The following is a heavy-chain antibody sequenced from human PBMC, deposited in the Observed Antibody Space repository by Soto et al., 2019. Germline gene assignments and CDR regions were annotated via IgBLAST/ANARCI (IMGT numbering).Heavy chain of an antibody. CDR3: ASPRNGEKYDSSGYSLSYYYYGMDV. CDR2: IYPGDSDT. D-gene: IGHD3-22*01. CDR1: GYSFTSYW. V-gene: IGHV5-51*01. J-gene: IGHJ6*02. Sequence: GESLKISCKGSGYSFTSYWIGWARQMPGKGLEWMGIIYPGDSDTRYSPSFQGQVTISADKSISTAYLQWSSLKASDTAMYYCASPRNGEKYDSSGYSLSYYYYGMDVWGQGTTVTVSS.